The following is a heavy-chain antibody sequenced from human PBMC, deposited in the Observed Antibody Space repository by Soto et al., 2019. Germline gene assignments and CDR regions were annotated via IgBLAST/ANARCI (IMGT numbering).Heavy chain of an antibody. V-gene: IGHV4-30-2*01. Sequence: SETLSLTCSVSGGSVNSGGYSWSWIRQPPGKGLEWIGFISPSGSPAYKPSLKSRVTISVDRSNNQISLELSSVTAADTAVYYCARGVLAWGPGTLVTVSS. CDR3: ARGVLA. CDR1: GGSVNSGGYS. J-gene: IGHJ5*02. D-gene: IGHD2-8*01. CDR2: ISPSGSP.